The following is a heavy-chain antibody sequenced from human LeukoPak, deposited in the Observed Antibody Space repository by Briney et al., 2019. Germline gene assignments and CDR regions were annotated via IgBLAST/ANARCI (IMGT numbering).Heavy chain of an antibody. CDR1: GGSISSGGYY. CDR3: ARDQIPYGMDV. V-gene: IGHV4-31*03. CDR2: IYYSGST. J-gene: IGHJ6*02. D-gene: IGHD2-2*02. Sequence: PSQTLSLTCTVSGGSISSGGYYWSWIRQHPGKGLEWIGYIYYSGSTYYNLSLKSRVTISVDTSKNQFSLKLSSVTAADTAVYYCARDQIPYGMDVWGQGTTVTVSS.